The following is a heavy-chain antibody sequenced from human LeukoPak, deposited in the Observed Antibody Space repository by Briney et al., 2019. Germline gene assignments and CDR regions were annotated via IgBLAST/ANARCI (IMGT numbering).Heavy chain of an antibody. Sequence: GGSLRLSCAASGFTFSSCSMNWVRQAPGKGLEWVSSISSSSSYIYYADSVKGRFTISRDNAKNSLYLQMNSLRAEDTAVYYCARDLRYCSSTSCYAGVDYWGQGTLVTVSS. CDR3: ARDLRYCSSTSCYAGVDY. V-gene: IGHV3-21*01. CDR1: GFTFSSCS. J-gene: IGHJ4*02. D-gene: IGHD2-2*01. CDR2: ISSSSSYI.